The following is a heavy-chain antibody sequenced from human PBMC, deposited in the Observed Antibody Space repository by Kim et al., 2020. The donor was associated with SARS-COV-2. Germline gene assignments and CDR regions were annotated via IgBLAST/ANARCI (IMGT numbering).Heavy chain of an antibody. CDR3: AKDHGITGYSYGYFDY. V-gene: IGHV3-30*18. CDR2: ISYDGSNK. D-gene: IGHD5-18*01. CDR1: GFTFSSYG. Sequence: GGSLRLSCAASGFTFSSYGMHWVRQAPGKGLEWVAVISYDGSNKYYADSVKGRFTISRDNSKNTLYLQMNSLRAEDTAVYYCAKDHGITGYSYGYFDYWGQGTLVTVSS. J-gene: IGHJ4*02.